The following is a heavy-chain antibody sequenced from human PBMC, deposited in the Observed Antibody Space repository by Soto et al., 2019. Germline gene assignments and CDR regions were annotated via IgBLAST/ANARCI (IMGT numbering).Heavy chain of an antibody. V-gene: IGHV4-39*02. J-gene: IGHJ4*02. D-gene: IGHD2-8*02. Sequence: SETLSLTCTVSGGSISGGDYYWGWIRQPPGKGLEWIGSIYHSGTTYYNSSLKSRVTISVDTSRNQFSLKLSSVTAADTAVYYCARDKITGLFDYWGQGTLVTVSS. CDR3: ARDKITGLFDY. CDR2: IYHSGTT. CDR1: GGSISGGDYY.